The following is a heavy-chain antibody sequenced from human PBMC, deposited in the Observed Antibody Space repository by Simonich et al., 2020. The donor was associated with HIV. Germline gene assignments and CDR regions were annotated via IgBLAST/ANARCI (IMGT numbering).Heavy chain of an antibody. D-gene: IGHD3-3*01. J-gene: IGHJ4*02. Sequence: EVQLLESEGGLVQPGGSLRLSCAASGFTFSSYAMSWVRQAPGKGLEWVAVISGSGGSTYYADSVKGRFTIARDNSKNTLYRQMNSLRAEDTAVYYCAKDRYYNFWSGYYDYWGQGTLVTVSS. V-gene: IGHV3-23*01. CDR3: AKDRYYNFWSGYYDY. CDR2: ISGSGGST. CDR1: GFTFSSYA.